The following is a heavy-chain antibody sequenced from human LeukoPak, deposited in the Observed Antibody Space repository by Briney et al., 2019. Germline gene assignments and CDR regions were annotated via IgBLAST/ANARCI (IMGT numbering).Heavy chain of an antibody. CDR3: ATLSSSGWYGFDY. CDR2: INPSGGST. Sequence: WASVKVSCKTSGYTFTRYYMYWVRQAPGQGLELMGVINPSGGSTSYAQKFQGRVTMTRDTSTSTVYMELSSLRSEDTAVYYCATLSSSGWYGFDYWGQGTLVTVSS. V-gene: IGHV1-46*01. D-gene: IGHD6-19*01. CDR1: GYTFTRYY. J-gene: IGHJ4*02.